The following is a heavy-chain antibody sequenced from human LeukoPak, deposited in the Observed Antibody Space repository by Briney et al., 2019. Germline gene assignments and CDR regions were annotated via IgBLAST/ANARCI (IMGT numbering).Heavy chain of an antibody. CDR2: INPNSGGT. Sequence: ASVKVSCKASGYTFTSYYMHWVRQAPGQGLEWMGWINPNSGGTNYAQKFQGRVTMTRDTSISTAYMELSRLRSDDTAVYYCAREITIAARQDYWGQGTLVTVSS. D-gene: IGHD6-6*01. CDR3: AREITIAARQDY. CDR1: GYTFTSYY. V-gene: IGHV1-2*02. J-gene: IGHJ4*02.